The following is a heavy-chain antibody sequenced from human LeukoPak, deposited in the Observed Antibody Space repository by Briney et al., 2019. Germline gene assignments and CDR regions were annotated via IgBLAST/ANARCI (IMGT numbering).Heavy chain of an antibody. J-gene: IGHJ4*02. CDR2: INQDGSEK. CDR3: AREYDYGDPGIGY. V-gene: IGHV3-7*01. D-gene: IGHD4-17*01. CDR1: GFTFRSYW. Sequence: GGSLRLSCAASGFTFRSYWMSWVRQAPGKGLEWVANINQDGSEKNYVDSVKGRFTIFRDNPKNSLYLEMDSLRVEDTAVYYCAREYDYGDPGIGYWGQGALVTVSS.